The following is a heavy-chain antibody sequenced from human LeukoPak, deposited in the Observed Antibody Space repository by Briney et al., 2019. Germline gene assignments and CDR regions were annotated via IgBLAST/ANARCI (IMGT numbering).Heavy chain of an antibody. CDR3: AKVSGISISSSSYAFDI. CDR1: GFTVSSNY. J-gene: IGHJ3*02. D-gene: IGHD6-6*01. CDR2: ISGRGDNT. Sequence: PGGSLRLSCAASGFTVSSNYMSWVRQAPGKGLEWVSGISGRGDNTYYADSVKGRFTISRDNSKNTLYLQMNSLRAEDTAVYYCAKVSGISISSSSYAFDIWGQGTMVTVSS. V-gene: IGHV3-23*01.